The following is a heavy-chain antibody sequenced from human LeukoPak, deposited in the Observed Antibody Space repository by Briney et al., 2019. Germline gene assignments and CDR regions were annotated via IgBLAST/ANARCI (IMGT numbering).Heavy chain of an antibody. CDR3: ARGHSGY. J-gene: IGHJ4*02. Sequence: TSETLSLTCAVYGGSFSGYYWSWIRQPPGKGLEWIGEINHSGSTNYNPSLKSRVTISVDTSKNQFSLKLSSVTAADTAVYYCARGHSGYWGQGTLVTVSS. D-gene: IGHD2-15*01. CDR2: INHSGST. V-gene: IGHV4-34*01. CDR1: GGSFSGYY.